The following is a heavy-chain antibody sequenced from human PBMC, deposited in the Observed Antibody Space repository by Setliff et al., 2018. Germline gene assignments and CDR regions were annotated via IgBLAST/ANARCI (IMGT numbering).Heavy chain of an antibody. D-gene: IGHD3-22*01. CDR3: VREGVDSRSSTDYRYYMDV. CDR2: TIPMFGTT. J-gene: IGHJ6*03. Sequence: SVKVSCKASGATFSSHGISWVQQAPGQGLEWMGGTIPMFGTTEYAQKFRGRLTIITDESTNTAFMQLSSLRSDDTAVYYCVREGVDSRSSTDYRYYMDVWGKGTTVTVSS. CDR1: GATFSSHG. V-gene: IGHV1-69*05.